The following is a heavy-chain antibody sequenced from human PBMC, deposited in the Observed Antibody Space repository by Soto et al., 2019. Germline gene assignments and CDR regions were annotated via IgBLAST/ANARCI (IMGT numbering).Heavy chain of an antibody. J-gene: IGHJ5*02. D-gene: IGHD1-26*01. CDR2: INTKTGGT. CDR1: GYSFTDYY. V-gene: IGHV1-2*02. CDR3: ARAGPTGGFDP. Sequence: QVHLVQSGAEVKKPGASVKVSCKASGYSFTDYYMHWVRQAPGQGLEWRGWINTKTGGTNYAQRVQGRVTMTGVTSINTTYMELSRLRSDDTAVYYCARAGPTGGFDPWGQGTVVTASS.